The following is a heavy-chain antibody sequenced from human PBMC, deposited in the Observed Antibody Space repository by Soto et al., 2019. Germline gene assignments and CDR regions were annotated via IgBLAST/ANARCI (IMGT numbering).Heavy chain of an antibody. D-gene: IGHD3-16*01. CDR1: GFTFSSYA. Sequence: PGGSLRLSCAASGFTFSSYAMSWVRQAPGKGLEWVSAISGSGGSTYYADSVKGRFTISRDNSKNTLYLQMNSLRAEDTAVYYCAKGVGDSRDYYYYYMDVWGKGTTVTVSS. CDR3: AKGVGDSRDYYYYYMDV. V-gene: IGHV3-23*01. J-gene: IGHJ6*03. CDR2: ISGSGGST.